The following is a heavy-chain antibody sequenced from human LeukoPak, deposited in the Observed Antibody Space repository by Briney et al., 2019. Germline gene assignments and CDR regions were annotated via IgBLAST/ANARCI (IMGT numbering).Heavy chain of an antibody. V-gene: IGHV3-7*04. D-gene: IGHD3-3*01. CDR2: IKQAGSEK. J-gene: IGHJ5*02. Sequence: GGSLRLSWTASGFTFSSYWMSWVRQAPGKGLEWVDNIKQAGSEKYYVDSVKGRFTISRDNAKNSLYLQMNSLRAEDTAVYYCARAFGITIFGVVPRFDPWGQGTLVTVS. CDR3: ARAFGITIFGVVPRFDP. CDR1: GFTFSSYW.